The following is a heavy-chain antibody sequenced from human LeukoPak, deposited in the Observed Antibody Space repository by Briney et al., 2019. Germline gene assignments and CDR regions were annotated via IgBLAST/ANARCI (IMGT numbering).Heavy chain of an antibody. J-gene: IGHJ4*02. D-gene: IGHD3-22*01. CDR1: GFTFSSYA. V-gene: IGHV3-23*01. CDR2: ISGSGGST. CDR3: AKGYYDSSGYYYPFDY. Sequence: GGSLRLSCAASGFTFSSYAMSWVRQAPGKGLEWVSAISGSGGSTYYADSVKGRFTISRDNSKNTLYLQMNSLRAEDTAVYYCAKGYYDSSGYYYPFDYWGQGTLVTVSS.